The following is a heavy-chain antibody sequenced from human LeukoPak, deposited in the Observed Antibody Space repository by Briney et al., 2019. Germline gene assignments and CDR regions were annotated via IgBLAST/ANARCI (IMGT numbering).Heavy chain of an antibody. CDR2: IRSKAYGGTT. Sequence: QPGRSLRLSCTASGFTFGDYAMSWVRQAPGKGLEWVGFIRSKAYGGTTEYAASVKGRFTISRDDSKSIAYLQMNSLKTEDTAVYYCTRGPLAVAGKGFDYWGQGTLVTVSS. V-gene: IGHV3-49*04. CDR3: TRGPLAVAGKGFDY. D-gene: IGHD6-19*01. J-gene: IGHJ4*02. CDR1: GFTFGDYA.